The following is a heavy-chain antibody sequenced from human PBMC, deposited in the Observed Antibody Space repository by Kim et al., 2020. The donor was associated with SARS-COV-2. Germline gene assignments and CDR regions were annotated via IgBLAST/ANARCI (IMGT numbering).Heavy chain of an antibody. V-gene: IGHV3-72*01. Sequence: GGSLRLSCAASGFTFSDHYMDWVRQAPGKGLEWVGRTRNKANSYTTEYAASVKGRFTISRDDSKNSLYLQMNSLKTEDTAVYYCARDLDTSIPYYGMDVWGQGTTVTVSS. J-gene: IGHJ6*02. CDR1: GFTFSDHY. CDR2: TRNKANSYTT. CDR3: ARDLDTSIPYYGMDV. D-gene: IGHD5-18*01.